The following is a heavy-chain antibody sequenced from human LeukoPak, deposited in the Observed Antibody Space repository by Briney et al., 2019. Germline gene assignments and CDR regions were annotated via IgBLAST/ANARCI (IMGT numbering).Heavy chain of an antibody. Sequence: ASVQVSCMASGYTFTSYGISWVRQAPGQGLEGMGWISAYNGNTHHIQKFRDRVTMTTDTSTSTAYMKLRSLRSDDTAVYYWARAFRYSYGFDYWGQGTLVTVSS. D-gene: IGHD5-18*01. J-gene: IGHJ4*02. CDR3: ARAFRYSYGFDY. CDR1: GYTFTSYG. CDR2: ISAYNGNT. V-gene: IGHV1-18*04.